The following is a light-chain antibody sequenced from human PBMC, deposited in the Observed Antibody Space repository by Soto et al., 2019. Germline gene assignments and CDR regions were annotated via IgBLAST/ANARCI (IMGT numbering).Light chain of an antibody. CDR3: QQYNNWPPWT. Sequence: EIVMTQSPATLSVSPGERATLSCRASQSVSKSLAWYQQKPGQSPRLLIHGASTRAAGIPARFSGSGSGTEFTLTISGLQAEDLAVYYCQQYNNWPPWTFGQGTKVEIK. CDR1: QSVSKS. CDR2: GAS. J-gene: IGKJ1*01. V-gene: IGKV3-15*01.